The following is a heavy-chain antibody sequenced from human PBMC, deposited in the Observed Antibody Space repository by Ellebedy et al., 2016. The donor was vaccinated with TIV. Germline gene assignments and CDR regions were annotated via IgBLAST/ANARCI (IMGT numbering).Heavy chain of an antibody. Sequence: GESLKISXAASGFTFNDAWMSWFRQAPGKGPEWVARIKSAISGGTADYAAPVKGRFTIARDDSKNTLHRQMNSLETDDTAVYYCTTGSNFGVVTTAEDRWGQGARVTVSS. V-gene: IGHV3-15*01. CDR1: GFTFNDAW. CDR3: TTGSNFGVVTTAEDR. D-gene: IGHD3-3*01. J-gene: IGHJ5*02. CDR2: IKSAISGGTA.